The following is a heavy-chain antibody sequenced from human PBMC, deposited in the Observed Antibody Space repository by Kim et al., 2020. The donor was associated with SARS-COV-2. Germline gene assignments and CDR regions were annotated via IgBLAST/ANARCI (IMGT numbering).Heavy chain of an antibody. V-gene: IGHV3-23*01. D-gene: IGHD3-9*01. CDR3: AKGQGHLTGYSRQPETFDY. J-gene: IGHJ4*01. CDR1: GFTFSSYA. Sequence: GGSLRLSCAASGFTFSSYAMSWVRQAPGKGLEWVSAIRGSGGSTYYADSVKGRFTISRDNSKNTLYLQMNSLRAEDTAVYYCAKGQGHLTGYSRQPETFDYWGQEPWSPSPQ. CDR2: IRGSGGST.